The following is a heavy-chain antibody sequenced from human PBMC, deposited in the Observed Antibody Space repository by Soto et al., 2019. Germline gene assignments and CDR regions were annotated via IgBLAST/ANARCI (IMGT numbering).Heavy chain of an antibody. D-gene: IGHD6-19*01. Sequence: GGSLRLSCAASGFTFSSYAMSWVRQAPGKGLEWVSAISGSGGSTYYADSVKGRFTISRDNSKNTLYLQMNSLRAEDTAVYYCAKQVGSKAVAGPSDDYWGQGTLVTVSS. CDR2: ISGSGGST. CDR3: AKQVGSKAVAGPSDDY. CDR1: GFTFSSYA. V-gene: IGHV3-23*01. J-gene: IGHJ4*02.